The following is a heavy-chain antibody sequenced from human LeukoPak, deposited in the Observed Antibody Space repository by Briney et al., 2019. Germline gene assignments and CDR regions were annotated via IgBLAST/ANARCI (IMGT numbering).Heavy chain of an antibody. CDR3: ARHGPQNFAY. CDR2: IKPDGSEH. J-gene: IGHJ4*02. V-gene: IGHV3-7*01. Sequence: PGGSLRLSCAASGFILSNYWMAWVRQAPGKGLEWVANIKPDGSEHYYVDSVKGRSTISRDNAKNSLDLQMNSLRAEDTAVYNGARHGPQNFAYGGKGTLVTVSS. CDR1: GFILSNYW.